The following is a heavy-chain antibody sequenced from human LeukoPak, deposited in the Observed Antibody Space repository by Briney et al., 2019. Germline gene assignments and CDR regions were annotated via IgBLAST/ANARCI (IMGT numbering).Heavy chain of an antibody. CDR3: ATGRGYFAIHYYMDV. CDR1: GFAFSTYG. Sequence: GGSLRLSCAASGFAFSTYGMPWVRQAPDKGLEWVAFIRYDGSVQYYTDSVTGRFTISRDNSKNALYLQMDSLRDEDTAVYSCATGRGYFAIHYYMDVWGKGTTVTVSS. V-gene: IGHV3-30*02. D-gene: IGHD2/OR15-2a*01. CDR2: IRYDGSVQ. J-gene: IGHJ6*03.